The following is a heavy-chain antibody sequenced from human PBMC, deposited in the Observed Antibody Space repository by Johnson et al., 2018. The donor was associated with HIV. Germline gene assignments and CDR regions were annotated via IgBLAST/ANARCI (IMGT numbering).Heavy chain of an antibody. V-gene: IGHV3-30-3*01. Sequence: QVQLVESGGGVVQPGRSLRLSCAASGFTFSSYAMHWVRQAPGKGLEWVAVISYDGSNKYYADSVKGRFTISSDNSKNTLYLQRNSLRAEDTAVYSGARGGIVGATGDAFDSGGPGTIVTVSS. CDR1: GFTFSSYA. J-gene: IGHJ3*02. CDR2: ISYDGSNK. CDR3: ARGGIVGATGDAFDS. D-gene: IGHD1-26*01.